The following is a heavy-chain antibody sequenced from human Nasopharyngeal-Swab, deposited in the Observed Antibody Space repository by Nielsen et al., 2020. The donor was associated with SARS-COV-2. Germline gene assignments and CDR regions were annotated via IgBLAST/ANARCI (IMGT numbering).Heavy chain of an antibody. CDR3: ARFCSPSDRCQALYYYYGMDV. D-gene: IGHD3-16*02. CDR2: INSDGSST. Sequence: GESLKISCAASGFTFISYLMHGVRQAPGKGRVWVSRINSDGSSTSYADSVKGRFTISRDNAKNTLYLQMNSLRAEDTAVYYCARFCSPSDRCQALYYYYGMDVWGQGTTVTVSS. CDR1: GFTFISYL. J-gene: IGHJ6*02. V-gene: IGHV3-74*01.